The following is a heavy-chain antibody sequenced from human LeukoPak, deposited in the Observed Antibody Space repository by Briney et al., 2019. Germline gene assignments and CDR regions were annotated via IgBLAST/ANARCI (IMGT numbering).Heavy chain of an antibody. D-gene: IGHD2-15*01. CDR2: SHYSGST. Sequence: SETLSLTCTVSGGSVSSGTNFWRWIRRPPGKGLEWIGYSHYSGSTIYNPSLKSRVTISVDASRNQFSLKFSSVTAADAAVYYCARVWRYCNGGSCYSSFDYWGQGTLVTVSS. V-gene: IGHV4-61*01. J-gene: IGHJ4*02. CDR3: ARVWRYCNGGSCYSSFDY. CDR1: GGSVSSGTNF.